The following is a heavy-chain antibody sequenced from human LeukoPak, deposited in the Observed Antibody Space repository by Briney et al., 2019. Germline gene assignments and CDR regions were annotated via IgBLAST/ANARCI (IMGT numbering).Heavy chain of an antibody. D-gene: IGHD3-10*01. Sequence: SETLSLTCTVSGGSISSYYWSWIRQPPGKGLEWIGYIYYSGSTNYNPSLKSRVTISVDTSKNQFSLKLSSVTAADTAVYYCATYHVLLWFGAGYGMDVWGQGTTVTVSS. CDR1: GGSISSYY. CDR3: ATYHVLLWFGAGYGMDV. J-gene: IGHJ6*02. CDR2: IYYSGST. V-gene: IGHV4-59*12.